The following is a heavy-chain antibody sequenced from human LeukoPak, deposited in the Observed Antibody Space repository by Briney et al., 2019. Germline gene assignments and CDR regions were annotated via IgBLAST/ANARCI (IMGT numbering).Heavy chain of an antibody. Sequence: TSETLSLTCTVSGDSISIYYWSWIRQPPGKGLEWIGYIYNSGSTNYNPSLKSRVTISVDTSKNQFSLKLTSVTAADTAVYYCARDRELGYWGQGTLVTVSS. J-gene: IGHJ4*02. CDR3: ARDRELGY. V-gene: IGHV4-59*01. CDR2: IYNSGST. CDR1: GDSISIYY. D-gene: IGHD3-10*01.